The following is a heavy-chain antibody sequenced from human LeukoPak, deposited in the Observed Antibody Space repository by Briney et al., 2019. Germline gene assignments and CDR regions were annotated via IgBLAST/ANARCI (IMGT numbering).Heavy chain of an antibody. CDR2: ISGSGGST. V-gene: IGHV3-23*01. CDR3: ARGGTYCSSTSCYMVD. Sequence: GGSLRLSCAAPGFTFSSYAMSWVRQAPGKGLEWVSAISGSGGSTYYADSVKGRFTISRDNSKNTLYLQMNSLRAEDTAVYYCARGGTYCSSTSCYMVDWGQGTLVTVSS. J-gene: IGHJ4*02. CDR1: GFTFSSYA. D-gene: IGHD2-2*02.